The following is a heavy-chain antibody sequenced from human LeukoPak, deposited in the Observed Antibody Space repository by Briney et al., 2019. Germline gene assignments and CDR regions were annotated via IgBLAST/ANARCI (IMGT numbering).Heavy chain of an antibody. CDR3: ARQDDSSGYTIDY. CDR1: GGSIRSSYYY. V-gene: IGHV4-39*01. D-gene: IGHD3-22*01. CDR2: IYDSGST. Sequence: PSETLSLTCTVSGGSIRSSYYYWGWIRQPPGKGLEWIGSIYDSGSTYYNPSLKSRVTISVDTSKNQFSLKLSSVTAADTAVYYCARQDDSSGYTIDYWGQGTLVTVSS. J-gene: IGHJ4*02.